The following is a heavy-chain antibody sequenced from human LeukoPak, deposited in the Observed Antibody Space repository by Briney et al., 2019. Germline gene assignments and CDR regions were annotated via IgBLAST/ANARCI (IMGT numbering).Heavy chain of an antibody. V-gene: IGHV4-4*02. D-gene: IGHD3-3*01. J-gene: IGHJ5*02. CDR2: IHHSGST. CDR1: GGSISSSKW. CDR3: ATYYNSPFDP. Sequence: PSGTLSLTCAVSGGSISSSKWWAWVRQPPGKGLEWIGEIHHSGSTNYNPSLKSRVTISVDKSKNQFSLKLNSVTAADAAIYYCATYYNSPFDPWGQGTPVTVSS.